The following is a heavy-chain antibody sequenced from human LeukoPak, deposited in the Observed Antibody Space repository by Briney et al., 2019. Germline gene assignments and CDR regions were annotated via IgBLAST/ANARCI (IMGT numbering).Heavy chain of an antibody. V-gene: IGHV3-48*03. CDR1: GFTFSSYE. Sequence: GGSLRLSCEASGFTFSSYEMNWVRQAPGKGLEWVSYISSGGTTIYYADSVKGRFIISRDNAKNSLYLQMNSLRAEDTAVYYCAKVRYSSSHYYGMDVWGQGTTVTVSS. D-gene: IGHD6-13*01. CDR3: AKVRYSSSHYYGMDV. J-gene: IGHJ6*02. CDR2: ISSGGTTI.